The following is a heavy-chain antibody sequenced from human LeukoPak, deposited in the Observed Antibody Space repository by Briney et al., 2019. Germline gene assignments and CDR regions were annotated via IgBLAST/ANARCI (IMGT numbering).Heavy chain of an antibody. CDR3: ATETIGRHYDY. CDR2: IGPTGTDR. V-gene: IGHV3-21*01. CDR1: GFTFSSCG. J-gene: IGHJ4*02. Sequence: GGSLRLSCAASGFTFSSCGFNWVRQAPGKGLEWVSSIGPTGTDRHYADSVRGRFTISRDNAKNSMYLQMDSLRDEDTAVYYCATETIGRHYDYWGQGTLLTVSS. D-gene: IGHD1-14*01.